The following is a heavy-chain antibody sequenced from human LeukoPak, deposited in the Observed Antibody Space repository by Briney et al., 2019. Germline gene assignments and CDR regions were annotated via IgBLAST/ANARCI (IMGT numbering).Heavy chain of an antibody. J-gene: IGHJ4*02. CDR3: ARLTVTTGGVDY. Sequence: ASVRVSCKASGYTFTSYYMHWVRQAPGQGLEWMGWINTHTGRPSYAQDFTGRFVFSLDSSVSTAYLQISRLQTGDTAVYYCARLTVTTGGVDYWGQGTLVTVSS. D-gene: IGHD4-17*01. CDR1: GYTFTSYY. V-gene: IGHV7-4-1*02. CDR2: INTHTGRP.